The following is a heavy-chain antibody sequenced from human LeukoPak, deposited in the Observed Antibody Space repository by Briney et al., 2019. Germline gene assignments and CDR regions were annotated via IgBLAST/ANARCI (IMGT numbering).Heavy chain of an antibody. CDR1: GYTFTSYG. J-gene: IGHJ4*02. D-gene: IGHD3-16*02. CDR3: ARLSVTCGVVIVIPGDY. Sequence: ASVKVSCKASGYTFTSYGISWVRQAPGQGLEWMGWICAYNGNTNYAQKLQGRVTMTTDTSTSTAYMELRSLRSDDTAVYYCARLSVTCGVVIVIPGDYWGQGTLVTVSS. CDR2: ICAYNGNT. V-gene: IGHV1-18*01.